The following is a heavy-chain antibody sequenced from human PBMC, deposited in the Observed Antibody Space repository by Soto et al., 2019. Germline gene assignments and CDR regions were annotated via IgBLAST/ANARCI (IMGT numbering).Heavy chain of an antibody. CDR3: ARKNSGTYTFDF. D-gene: IGHD1-26*01. J-gene: IGHJ4*02. Sequence: EVQLVESGGGLVQPGESLRLSCAASGFTFSDYAMYWVRQAPGKGLEYVSAITTKGDSTYYADSVKGRFSISRDNSKNTLYLQMGCLRADDMAVYYCARKNSGTYTFDFWGQGTLVTVSS. CDR1: GFTFSDYA. CDR2: ITTKGDST. V-gene: IGHV3-64*07.